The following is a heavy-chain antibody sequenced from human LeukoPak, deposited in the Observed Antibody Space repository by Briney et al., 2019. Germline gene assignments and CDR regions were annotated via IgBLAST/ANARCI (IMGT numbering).Heavy chain of an antibody. D-gene: IGHD3-10*01. V-gene: IGHV1-69*06. CDR2: IIPMFGTA. CDR3: ASGAATLVRGKMQWNYYYMDV. J-gene: IGHJ6*03. CDR1: GGTFSNYA. Sequence: GASVKVSCKASGGTFSNYAITWVRQAPGQGLEWMGGIIPMFGTANYAQKFQGRVTITADKSTSTANMELSSLRSEDTAVYYCASGAATLVRGKMQWNYYYMDVWGTGTTVAVSS.